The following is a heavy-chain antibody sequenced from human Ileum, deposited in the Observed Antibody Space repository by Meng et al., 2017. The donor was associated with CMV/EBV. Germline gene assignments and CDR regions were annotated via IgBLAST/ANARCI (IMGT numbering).Heavy chain of an antibody. J-gene: IGHJ4*02. V-gene: IGHV4-31*01. CDR3: AGYCSGDSCYHVDY. CDR1: GCQSSVGVYT. D-gene: IGHD2-15*01. Sequence: VDVSVLGLRPGEAVPRLPSTCYASGCQSSVGVYTCSLLRQIPGQALEWLGYIYYIGRTVHTTHNQTLFTRLTKTLNTSIHHMYLTLPAVDAAVTDVYSCAGYCSGDSCYHVDYWGQGTLVTVSS. CDR2: IYYIGRT.